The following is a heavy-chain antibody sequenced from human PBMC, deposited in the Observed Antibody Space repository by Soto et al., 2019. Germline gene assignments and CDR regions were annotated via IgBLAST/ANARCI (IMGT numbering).Heavy chain of an antibody. J-gene: IGHJ3*02. Sequence: EVLLVESGGGLVKPGGSLRLSCAASGFTFTTYSISWVRQAPGKGLAWVSSISSSGTYIYYADSVKGRFTISRDNDKNSVFLQMNSLTADDTAVYYCARDRARTTNAFDIWGQGTMVTVSS. CDR2: ISSSGTYI. D-gene: IGHD3-10*01. V-gene: IGHV3-21*01. CDR1: GFTFTTYS. CDR3: ARDRARTTNAFDI.